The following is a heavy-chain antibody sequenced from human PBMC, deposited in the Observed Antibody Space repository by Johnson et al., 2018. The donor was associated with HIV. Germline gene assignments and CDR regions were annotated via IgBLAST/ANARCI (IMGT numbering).Heavy chain of an antibody. D-gene: IGHD2-21*01. CDR1: GFTFNNYS. J-gene: IGHJ3*02. Sequence: QVQLVESGGGLVQPGGSLRLSCAASGFTFNNYSVHWVRQAPGKGLDWVSVISYDGINKYYADSVKGRFTISRDNAKNSLYLQMNSLRAEDTAVYYCASSQGSGEGAFDIWGQGTVVTVSS. CDR3: ASSQGSGEGAFDI. CDR2: ISYDGINK. V-gene: IGHV3-30*07.